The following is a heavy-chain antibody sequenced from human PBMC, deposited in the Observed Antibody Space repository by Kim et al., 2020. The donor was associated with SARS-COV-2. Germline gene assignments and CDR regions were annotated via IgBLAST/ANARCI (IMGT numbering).Heavy chain of an antibody. J-gene: IGHJ4*02. D-gene: IGHD3-3*01. CDR2: IYYSGNT. Sequence: SETLSLTCTVSGGSVSSSSYFWSWIRQPPGKGLEWIGYIYYSGNTNSNPSLKSRVTMSIDTSKNQFSLKLRSVTAADTALYYCARAPNDFWSGYPYYFDYWGQGTLVTVSS. CDR1: GGSVSSSSYF. V-gene: IGHV4-61*01. CDR3: ARAPNDFWSGYPYYFDY.